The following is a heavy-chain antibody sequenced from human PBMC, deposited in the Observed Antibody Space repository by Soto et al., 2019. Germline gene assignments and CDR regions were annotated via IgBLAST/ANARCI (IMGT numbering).Heavy chain of an antibody. Sequence: QVQLQESGPGLVKASETLSLTCTVSVDSITTYYWSWIRQPAGKGLEWIGRNDTSGNTNYNPSLKSRVTMSVDTSKKQFSLKLTSVTAADTAVYYCARYSNNWFQTEGMDVWGQGTTVTVSS. J-gene: IGHJ6*02. CDR2: NDTSGNT. V-gene: IGHV4-4*07. CDR3: ARYSNNWFQTEGMDV. CDR1: VDSITTYY. D-gene: IGHD6-13*01.